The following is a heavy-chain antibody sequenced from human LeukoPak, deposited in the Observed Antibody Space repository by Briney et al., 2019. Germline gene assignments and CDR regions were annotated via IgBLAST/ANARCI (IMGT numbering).Heavy chain of an antibody. Sequence: GGSLRLSCEVSGFTFDNNDMHWVRQTTGKGLEWVSAIGSAGYTNYADSVRGRFTITRDDAKQSLYLQMNSLRVEDTAVYHCVRQPDSARYGFDYWGRGTQVTVSS. CDR2: IGSAGYT. CDR3: VRQPDSARYGFDY. CDR1: GFTFDNND. D-gene: IGHD1-14*01. J-gene: IGHJ4*02. V-gene: IGHV3-13*01.